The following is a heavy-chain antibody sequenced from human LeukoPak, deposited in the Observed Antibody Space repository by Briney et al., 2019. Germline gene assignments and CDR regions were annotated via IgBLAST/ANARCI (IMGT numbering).Heavy chain of an antibody. Sequence: GGSLRLSCAASGFSFRAYTMNWVRQAPGKGLEWVSSVNPSHAYQFYADSVKGRFTISRDNVKNSLLLQMDSLRAEDTAVYYCARDRDYYDSNSFSPDAFDIWGQGTMVTVSS. CDR2: VNPSHAYQ. CDR3: ARDRDYYDSNSFSPDAFDI. V-gene: IGHV3-21*06. D-gene: IGHD3-22*01. J-gene: IGHJ3*02. CDR1: GFSFRAYT.